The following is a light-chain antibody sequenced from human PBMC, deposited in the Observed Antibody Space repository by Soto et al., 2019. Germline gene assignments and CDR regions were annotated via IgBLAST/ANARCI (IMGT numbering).Light chain of an antibody. J-gene: IGKJ1*01. CDR3: QQYNNWTRT. CDR1: QSVSSD. Sequence: EIVMTHSPSTLSVSPGSRSNLSCRASQSVSSDLAWYHQKPGQAPRLLIYGASTRATGIPARFSGSGSGTEFTLTINSLQSEDFEVYYCQQYNNWTRTFGHGTQVDIK. CDR2: GAS. V-gene: IGKV3-15*01.